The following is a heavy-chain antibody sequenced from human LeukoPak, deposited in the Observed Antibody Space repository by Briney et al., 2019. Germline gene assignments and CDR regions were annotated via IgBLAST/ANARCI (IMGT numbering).Heavy chain of an antibody. V-gene: IGHV4-31*03. CDR1: GGSISSGGYY. J-gene: IGHJ4*02. D-gene: IGHD3-3*01. Sequence: PSQTLSLTCTVSGGSISSGGYYWSWIRQHPGKGLEWIGYIYYSGSTYYNPSLKSRVTISVDTSKNQFSLKLSSVTAADTAVYYCARARQAQYKYYDSWSGYYYYFDYWGQGTLVTVSS. CDR2: IYYSGST. CDR3: ARARQAQYKYYDSWSGYYYYFDY.